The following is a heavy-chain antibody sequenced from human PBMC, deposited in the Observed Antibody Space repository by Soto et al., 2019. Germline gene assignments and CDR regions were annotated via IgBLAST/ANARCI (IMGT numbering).Heavy chain of an antibody. J-gene: IGHJ6*02. V-gene: IGHV3-30*18. CDR3: AKDRGSGTYDYYGMDV. CDR1: GFTFSGYA. Sequence: QVHLVESGGGVVQPGRSPRLSCAASGFTFSGYAMHWVRQAPGKGLEWVAVISYDGSNIYYTDSVKGRFTISRDNSKNTLYLQMNSLRAEDTAVFYCAKDRGSGTYDYYGMDVWGHGTTVTVSS. D-gene: IGHD3-10*01. CDR2: ISYDGSNI.